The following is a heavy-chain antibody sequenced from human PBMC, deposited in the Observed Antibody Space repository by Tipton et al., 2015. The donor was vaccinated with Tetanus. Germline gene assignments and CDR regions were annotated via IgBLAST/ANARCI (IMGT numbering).Heavy chain of an antibody. CDR1: GFTFSTYW. D-gene: IGHD5-24*01. J-gene: IGHJ4*02. CDR2: INSDGSVT. CDR3: ARGWVEMSTITMGC. Sequence: TASGFTFSTYWMHWVRQAPGKGLVWVSHINSDGSVTTYADSVKGRFTISRDNAKNTLYLHMNSLRDEDTAVYYCARGWVEMSTITMGCWGQGALVTVSS. V-gene: IGHV3-74*01.